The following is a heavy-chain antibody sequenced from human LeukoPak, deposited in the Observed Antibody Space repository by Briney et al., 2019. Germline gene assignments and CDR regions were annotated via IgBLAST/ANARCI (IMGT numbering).Heavy chain of an antibody. D-gene: IGHD3-3*01. V-gene: IGHV7-4-1*02. Sequence: GASVKVSCRASGYTFTNYGVNWVRQAPGQGLEWMGWINTNTRNPTYAQGFTGRFVFSLDTSVSTAYLQISSLKAEDTAVYYCARDGPRRYYDFWSSYYMLDYWGRGTLVTVSS. CDR2: INTNTRNP. CDR3: ARDGPRRYYDFWSSYYMLDY. CDR1: GYTFTNYG. J-gene: IGHJ4*02.